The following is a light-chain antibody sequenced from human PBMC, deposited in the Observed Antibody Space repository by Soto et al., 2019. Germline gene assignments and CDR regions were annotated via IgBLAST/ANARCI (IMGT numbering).Light chain of an antibody. CDR2: DAS. CDR1: QSVNSNL. V-gene: IGKV3-20*01. Sequence: EIVLTQSPGTLSLSPGEGATVSCRASQSVNSNLLAWFQQKPGQAPRLLIHDASRRATGIPVRFSGSGSGTAFTLSISRLEPEDFAVYYCHQYVSSPLTFGQGTKLEIK. J-gene: IGKJ2*01. CDR3: HQYVSSPLT.